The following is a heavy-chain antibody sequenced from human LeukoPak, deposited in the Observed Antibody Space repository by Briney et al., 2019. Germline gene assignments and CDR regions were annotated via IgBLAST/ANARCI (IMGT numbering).Heavy chain of an antibody. D-gene: IGHD2-15*01. CDR2: ISGSGVGT. J-gene: IGHJ4*02. CDR3: AKDQSPHCSGDRCYAVDC. V-gene: IGHV3-23*01. Sequence: GSLRLSCPASGFTFSNYAMSWVRQAPGEGREWVSAISGSGVGTYYEDSVKGRFTISRHNSKNTLYLQMNSLRGEDTAIYFCAKDQSPHCSGDRCYAVDCWGQGTLVTVSS. CDR1: GFTFSNYA.